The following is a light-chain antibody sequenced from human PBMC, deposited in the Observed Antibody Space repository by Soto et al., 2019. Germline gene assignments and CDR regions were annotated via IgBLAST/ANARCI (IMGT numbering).Light chain of an antibody. Sequence: EIVMTQSPATLSVSPGERATLSCRASQSVSSNLAWYQQKPGQAPRLLIYGASTRATGIPARFSGSGSGTDFTLTISSLQPEDFATYYCLQDYYYPPTFGQGTKVDIK. V-gene: IGKV3-15*01. CDR1: QSVSSN. J-gene: IGKJ1*01. CDR2: GAS. CDR3: LQDYYYPPT.